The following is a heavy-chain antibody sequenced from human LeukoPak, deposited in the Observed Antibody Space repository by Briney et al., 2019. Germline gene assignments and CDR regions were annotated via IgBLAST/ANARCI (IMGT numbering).Heavy chain of an antibody. CDR2: INPSGGST. J-gene: IGHJ5*02. V-gene: IGHV1-46*01. Sequence: GASVKVSCKASGYTFTSYYMHWVRQAPGQGLEWMGIINPSGGSTSYAQKFQGRVTITADESTGTAYMELSSLRSEDTAVYYCARESKIFGVVISRTYWFDPWGQGTLVTVSS. CDR3: ARESKIFGVVISRTYWFDP. D-gene: IGHD3-3*01. CDR1: GYTFTSYY.